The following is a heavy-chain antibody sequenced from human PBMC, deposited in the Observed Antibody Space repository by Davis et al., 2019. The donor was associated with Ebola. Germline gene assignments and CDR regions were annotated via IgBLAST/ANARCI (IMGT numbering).Heavy chain of an antibody. CDR3: ARRKGYYDSSGPPGAFDY. J-gene: IGHJ4*02. V-gene: IGHV3-7*01. CDR1: GFAFGTDR. Sequence: GESLKISCAASGFAFGTDRMNWVRQAPGKGLEWVASINQDGSEKNYVDSVKGRFIVSRDNAKKSLYLQMNSVRAEDTAVYYCARRKGYYDSSGPPGAFDYWGQGTLVTVSS. CDR2: INQDGSEK. D-gene: IGHD3-22*01.